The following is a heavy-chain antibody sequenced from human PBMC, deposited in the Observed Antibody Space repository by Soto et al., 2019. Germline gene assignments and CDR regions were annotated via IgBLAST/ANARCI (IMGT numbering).Heavy chain of an antibody. CDR2: IVVASGRT. Sequence: SVKLFCKASGFDFGSVGIHFLRLTRGRGLEWIGWIVVASGRTNYARQFQGRVAFSRDMSSTTAYMDLYDLKSDDTAVYFCSADHPHTAIGWPVWGQGTTVTVSS. V-gene: IGHV1-58*02. CDR3: SADHPHTAIGWPV. CDR1: GFDFGSVG. J-gene: IGHJ6*02.